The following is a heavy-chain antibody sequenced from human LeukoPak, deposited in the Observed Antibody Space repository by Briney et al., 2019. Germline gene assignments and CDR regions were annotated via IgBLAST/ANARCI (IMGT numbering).Heavy chain of an antibody. J-gene: IGHJ4*02. CDR3: ARGYYFDY. Sequence: TGGSLRLSCAASGFTFISYSINWVRQAPGKGLEWVSSISTNSHYIYYADSVKGRFTISRDNAKNSLYLQMHSLRAEDTAVYYCARGYYFDYWGQGTLVTVSS. V-gene: IGHV3-21*01. CDR2: ISTNSHYI. CDR1: GFTFISYS.